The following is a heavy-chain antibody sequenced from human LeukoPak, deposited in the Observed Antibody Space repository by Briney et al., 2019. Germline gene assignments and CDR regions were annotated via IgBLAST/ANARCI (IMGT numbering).Heavy chain of an antibody. Sequence: PSETLSLTCTVSGGSISSDSYYWSWIRQPAGTGLEWIGHIYTSGSTNYNPSLKSRVTISIDTSKNQFSLRLSSVTAADTAVYYCARGARSSDSSGYYYFDYWGQGTLVTVSS. CDR2: IYTSGST. D-gene: IGHD3-22*01. V-gene: IGHV4-61*09. CDR3: ARGARSSDSSGYYYFDY. CDR1: GGSISSDSYY. J-gene: IGHJ4*02.